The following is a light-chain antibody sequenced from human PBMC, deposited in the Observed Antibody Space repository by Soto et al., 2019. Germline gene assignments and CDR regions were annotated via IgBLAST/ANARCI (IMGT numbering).Light chain of an antibody. J-gene: IGLJ3*02. V-gene: IGLV2-14*01. CDR1: SSDVGGYDY. CDR3: GSFAGSNNWV. CDR2: EVS. Sequence: QSALTQPASVSGSPGQSITISCTGTSSDVGGYDYVSWYQQHPGKAPKLMIHEVSNRPSGVSNRFSGSKSGNTASLTVSGLQAEDEADYYCGSFAGSNNWVFGGGTKLTVL.